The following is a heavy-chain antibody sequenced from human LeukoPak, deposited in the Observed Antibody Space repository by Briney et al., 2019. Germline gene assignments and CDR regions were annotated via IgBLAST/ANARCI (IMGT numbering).Heavy chain of an antibody. D-gene: IGHD2-2*01. Sequence: SETLSLTCAVYGGSFSGYYWSWIRQPPGKGLEWIGEINHSGSTNYNPSLKSRFTISVDTSKNQFSLKLSSVTAADTAVYYCARGSPNFDIVVVPAARRRNWFDPWGQGTLVTVSS. J-gene: IGHJ5*02. CDR2: INHSGST. V-gene: IGHV4-34*01. CDR3: ARGSPNFDIVVVPAARRRNWFDP. CDR1: GGSFSGYY.